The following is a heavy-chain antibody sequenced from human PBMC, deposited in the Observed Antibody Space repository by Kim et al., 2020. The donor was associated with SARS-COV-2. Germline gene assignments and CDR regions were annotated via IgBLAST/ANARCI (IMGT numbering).Heavy chain of an antibody. D-gene: IGHD1-26*01. Sequence: SETLSLTCTVSGGSISSGGYYWSWIRQHPGKGLEWIGYIYYSGSTYYNPSLKSRVTISVDTSKNQFSLKLSSVTAADTAVYYCASTLAPEWELHWVFDYWGQGTLVTVSS. J-gene: IGHJ4*02. V-gene: IGHV4-31*03. CDR1: GGSISSGGYY. CDR3: ASTLAPEWELHWVFDY. CDR2: IYYSGST.